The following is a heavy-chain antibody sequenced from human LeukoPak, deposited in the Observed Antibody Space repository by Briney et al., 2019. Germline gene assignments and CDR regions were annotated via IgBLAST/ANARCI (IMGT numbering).Heavy chain of an antibody. CDR3: ARGNGGSYDWFDP. D-gene: IGHD1-26*01. V-gene: IGHV1-69*13. CDR1: GYTFTSYG. J-gene: IGHJ5*02. Sequence: GASVKVSCKASGYTFTSYGISWVRQAPGQGLEWMGGIIPIFGTANYAQKFQGRVTITADESTSTAYMELSSLRTEDTAVYYCARGNGGSYDWFDPWGQGTLVTVSS. CDR2: IIPIFGTA.